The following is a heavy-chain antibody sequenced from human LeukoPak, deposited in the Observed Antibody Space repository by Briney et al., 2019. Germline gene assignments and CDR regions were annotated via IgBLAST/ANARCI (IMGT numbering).Heavy chain of an antibody. CDR2: IKRKSDGGTT. CDR3: SADLGEADGGYHYGLDV. V-gene: IGHV3-15*01. Sequence: PGGSLRLSCAASGFTFSNAWMNWVRQAPGKGLEWVCRIKRKSDGGTTDYAAPVKGRFIISKDDSKNTLSLQMNSLKVEDTAVYYCSADLGEADGGYHYGLDVWGQGTTVTVSS. CDR1: GFTFSNAW. J-gene: IGHJ6*02. D-gene: IGHD4-17*01.